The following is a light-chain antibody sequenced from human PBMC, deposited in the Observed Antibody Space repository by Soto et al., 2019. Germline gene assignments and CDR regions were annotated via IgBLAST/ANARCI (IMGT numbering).Light chain of an antibody. CDR2: EVN. Sequence: QSALTQPPSASGSPGQSVTISCTGTSSDFGSYNSVSWYQQHPGKAPKLMIYEVNKRPSGVADRFSGSKSGNTASLTVSGLQAEDEADYYCSSYAGSNNFGVFGTGTKLTVL. CDR3: SSYAGSNNFGV. V-gene: IGLV2-8*01. CDR1: SSDFGSYNS. J-gene: IGLJ1*01.